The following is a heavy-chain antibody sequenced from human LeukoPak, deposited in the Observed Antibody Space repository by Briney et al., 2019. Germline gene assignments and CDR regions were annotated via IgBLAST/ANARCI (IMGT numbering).Heavy chain of an antibody. V-gene: IGHV4-39*01. Sequence: SQTLSLTCTVSGGSISNTGYYWGWVRQPPGKGLEWIWCIHHTGATYYNPSLKSRVTMSVDTSKNQFALKLSTVTAADTAVYYCSRSRSYYNDAFDIWGQGTMVTVSS. CDR2: IHHTGAT. J-gene: IGHJ3*02. CDR3: SRSRSYYNDAFDI. D-gene: IGHD3-10*01. CDR1: GGSISNTGYY.